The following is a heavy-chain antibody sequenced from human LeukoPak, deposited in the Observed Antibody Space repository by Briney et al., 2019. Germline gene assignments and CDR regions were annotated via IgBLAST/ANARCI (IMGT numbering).Heavy chain of an antibody. CDR3: ARGGKRAVAGTRSPQYFQH. V-gene: IGHV3-48*01. D-gene: IGHD6-19*01. CDR1: GFRFNIFW. CDR2: ISSSRSTI. J-gene: IGHJ1*01. Sequence: PGGSLRLSCAASGFRFNIFWMSWVRQAPGKGLGWVSYISSSRSTIYYADSVKGRFTISRDNAKNTRYLQMNSLRAEDTAVYYCARGGKRAVAGTRSPQYFQHWGQGTQVTVTA.